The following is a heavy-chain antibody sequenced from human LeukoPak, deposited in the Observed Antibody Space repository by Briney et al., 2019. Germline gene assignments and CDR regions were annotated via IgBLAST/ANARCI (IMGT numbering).Heavy chain of an antibody. CDR1: GFTFSSYS. CDR2: ISSSSSTI. J-gene: IGHJ4*02. CDR3: ARESSVKDFDY. D-gene: IGHD2-2*01. V-gene: IGHV3-48*01. Sequence: GGSLRLSSAASGFTFSSYSMNWVRQAPGKGLEWVSYISSSSSTIYYADSVKGRFTISRDNAKNSLYLQMNSLRAEDTAVYYCARESSVKDFDYWGQGTLVTVSS.